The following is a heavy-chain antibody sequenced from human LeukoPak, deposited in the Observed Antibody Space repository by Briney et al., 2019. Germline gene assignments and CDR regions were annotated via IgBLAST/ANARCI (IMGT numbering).Heavy chain of an antibody. CDR2: ISYDGTNK. V-gene: IGHV3-30*18. CDR3: AKDLGI. Sequence: GRSLRLSCAASGFTFSHYGMHWVRQAPGKGLEWVAVISYDGTNKYYADSVKGRFTISRDNSKNTLYLQMNSLRAEDTAVYYCAKDLGIGGQGTLVTVSS. J-gene: IGHJ4*02. D-gene: IGHD2-21*01. CDR1: GFTFSHYG.